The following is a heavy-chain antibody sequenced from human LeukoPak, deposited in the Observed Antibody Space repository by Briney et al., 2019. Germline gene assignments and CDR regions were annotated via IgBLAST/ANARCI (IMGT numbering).Heavy chain of an antibody. CDR2: ISGSGGST. V-gene: IGHV3-23*01. CDR3: AKDHRSGYDQTALDY. D-gene: IGHD5-12*01. J-gene: IGHJ4*02. Sequence: PGGSLRLSCAASGFTCSSYAMSWVRQAPGKGLEWVSAISGSGGSTYYADSVKGRFTISRDNSKNTLYLQMNSLRAEDTAVYYCAKDHRSGYDQTALDYWGQGTLVTVSS. CDR1: GFTCSSYA.